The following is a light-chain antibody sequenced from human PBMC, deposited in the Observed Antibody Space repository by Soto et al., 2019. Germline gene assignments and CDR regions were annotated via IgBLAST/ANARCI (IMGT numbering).Light chain of an antibody. Sequence: EIVLTQSPGTLSLSPGERATLSCRASQTVDGAYLAWYQQKPGQPPRLLIYGASSRATGIPNNFSGSGSGTDFTLTINRLGPEDFAVYYCQQYGRSPTFGQGTRLEIK. CDR2: GAS. V-gene: IGKV3-20*01. J-gene: IGKJ5*01. CDR1: QTVDGAY. CDR3: QQYGRSPT.